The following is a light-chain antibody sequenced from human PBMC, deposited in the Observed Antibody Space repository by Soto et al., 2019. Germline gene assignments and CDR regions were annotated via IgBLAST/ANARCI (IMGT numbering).Light chain of an antibody. CDR1: QEISNY. J-gene: IGKJ1*01. Sequence: DIQMTQSPSSLSASVGDRVTITCQASQEISNYLNWYQQKAGKAPKLLIYDASNLETGVPSRFSGSGSGTDFTFTISSLQPEDIDTYYCQKYDNIPRTFGQGTKVEIK. V-gene: IGKV1-33*01. CDR2: DAS. CDR3: QKYDNIPRT.